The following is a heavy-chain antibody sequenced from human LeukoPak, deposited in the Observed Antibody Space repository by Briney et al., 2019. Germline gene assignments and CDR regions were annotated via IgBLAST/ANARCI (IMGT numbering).Heavy chain of an antibody. CDR3: GRITMVRGATYYYYYYYMDV. V-gene: IGHV4-39*07. D-gene: IGHD3-10*01. CDR2: INHSGST. CDR1: GGSISSSSYY. Sequence: PSETLSLTCTVSGGSISSSSYYWGWIRQPPGKGLEWIGEINHSGSTNYNPSLKSRVTISVDTSKNQFSLKLSSVTAADTAVYYCGRITMVRGATYYYYYYYMDVWGKGTTVTISS. J-gene: IGHJ6*03.